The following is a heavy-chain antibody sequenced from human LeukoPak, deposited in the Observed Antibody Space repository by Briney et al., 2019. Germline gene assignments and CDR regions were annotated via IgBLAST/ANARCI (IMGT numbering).Heavy chain of an antibody. V-gene: IGHV3-23*01. CDR2: ISGSGGST. D-gene: IGHD2-2*02. CDR3: AKDPDRYCSSTSCYTDLDY. CDR1: GFTFSSYA. J-gene: IGHJ4*02. Sequence: PGGSLRLSCAASGFTFSSYAMSWVRQAPGKGLEWVSAISGSGGSTYYADSVKGRFTISRDNSKHTLYLQMNSLRAEDTAVYYCAKDPDRYCSSTSCYTDLDYWGQGTLVTVSS.